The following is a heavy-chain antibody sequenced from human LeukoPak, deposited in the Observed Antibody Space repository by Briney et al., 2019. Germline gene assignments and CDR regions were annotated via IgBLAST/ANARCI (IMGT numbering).Heavy chain of an antibody. CDR2: INPSGGT. CDR1: GYTFSIYN. V-gene: IGHV1-46*01. D-gene: IGHD2-2*02. J-gene: IGHJ4*02. Sequence: ASVKVSCKASGYTFSIYNMHWVRQAPGQGLEWMGIINPSGGTSYAQKLQGRITMTRDTSISTAYMELSRLRSDDTAVYYCARVGLVVPAAISYFDYWGQGTLVTVSS. CDR3: ARVGLVVPAAISYFDY.